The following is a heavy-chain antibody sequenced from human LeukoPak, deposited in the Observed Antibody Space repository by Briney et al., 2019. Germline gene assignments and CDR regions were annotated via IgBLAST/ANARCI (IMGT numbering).Heavy chain of an antibody. J-gene: IGHJ4*02. Sequence: ASVKVSCKASVYTFTSYYMHWVRQAPGQGLEWMGIINPSGSSTSYAQKFQGRVTMTRDTSTSTVYMELSSLRSEDTAVYYCSRDPYSYDSSGYFDYWGQGTLVTVSS. CDR2: INPSGSST. CDR3: SRDPYSYDSSGYFDY. CDR1: VYTFTSYY. V-gene: IGHV1-46*01. D-gene: IGHD3-22*01.